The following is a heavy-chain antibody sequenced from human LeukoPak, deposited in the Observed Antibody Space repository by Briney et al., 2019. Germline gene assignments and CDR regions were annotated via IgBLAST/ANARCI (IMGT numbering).Heavy chain of an antibody. V-gene: IGHV3-23*01. D-gene: IGHD3-3*01. J-gene: IGHJ4*02. CDR3: AKDRSGYYASSWRD. CDR2: ISGSGGST. Sequence: GRSLRLSCAASGFTFSSYAMSWVRQAPGKGLEWVSAISGSGGSTYYADSVKGRFTISRDNSKNTLYLQMNSLRAEDTAVYYCAKDRSGYYASSWRDWGQGTLVTVSS. CDR1: GFTFSSYA.